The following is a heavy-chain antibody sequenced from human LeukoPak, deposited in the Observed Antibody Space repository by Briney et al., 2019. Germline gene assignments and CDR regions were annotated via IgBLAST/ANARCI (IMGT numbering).Heavy chain of an antibody. CDR1: GNSFTNYW. D-gene: IGHD6-13*01. CDR2: IYPGDSDT. CDR3: ARVRSSSWPTYYFYRMDV. Sequence: PGESLKISCKGSGNSFTNYWIGWVRQMPGKGLEWMGVIYPGDSDTRHSPSFQGQVTISADKSINTAYLQWNSLKASDTAMFYCARVRSSSWPTYYFYRMDVWGQGTTVTVSS. V-gene: IGHV5-51*01. J-gene: IGHJ6*02.